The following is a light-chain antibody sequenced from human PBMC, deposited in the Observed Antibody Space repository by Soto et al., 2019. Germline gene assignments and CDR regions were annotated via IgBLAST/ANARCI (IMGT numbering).Light chain of an antibody. CDR1: QSVSNF. J-gene: IGKJ4*01. Sequence: DIVLTQARATLSLSPGEGATLSCRASQSVSNFLAWYQQKPGQAPRILIYDTSNMAPGIPARFSGSGSGTYLTLTIGSLESQASAVSYCQPRSNWRPRIFGGGTTVEIK. V-gene: IGKV3-11*01. CDR2: DTS. CDR3: QPRSNWRPRI.